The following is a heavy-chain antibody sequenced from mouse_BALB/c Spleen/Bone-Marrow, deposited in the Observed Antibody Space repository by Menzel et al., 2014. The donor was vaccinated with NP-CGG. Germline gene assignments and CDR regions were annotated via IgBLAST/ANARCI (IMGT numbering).Heavy chain of an antibody. CDR3: NEEYGNYGY. J-gene: IGHJ2*01. Sequence: EVQLQQSGAELVRSGASVKLSCTASGFNIKDYYMHWVKQRPEQGLEWIGWIDPENGDTEYAPKFQGKATMTADTSSNTAYLQLSSLTSEDTAVYYCNEEYGNYGYWGQGTTLTVSS. D-gene: IGHD2-10*02. CDR2: IDPENGDT. V-gene: IGHV14-4*02. CDR1: GFNIKDYY.